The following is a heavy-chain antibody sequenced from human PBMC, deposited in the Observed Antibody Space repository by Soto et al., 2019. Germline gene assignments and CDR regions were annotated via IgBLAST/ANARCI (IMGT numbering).Heavy chain of an antibody. Sequence: SETLSLTCTVSGDSMTKYYWSWIRQPAGKGLEWIGRVYTSGSANYNPSLKSRVTMSIDTSNNHFSLTLKSVTAADTAVYYCARTVGAAYYFDFWGQGALVTVSS. CDR1: GDSMTKYY. CDR3: ARTVGAAYYFDF. J-gene: IGHJ4*02. CDR2: VYTSGSA. V-gene: IGHV4-4*07. D-gene: IGHD1-26*01.